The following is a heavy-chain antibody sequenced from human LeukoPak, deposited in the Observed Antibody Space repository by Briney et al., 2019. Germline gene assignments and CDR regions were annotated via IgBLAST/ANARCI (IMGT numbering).Heavy chain of an antibody. V-gene: IGHV1-18*01. Sequence: ASVKVSCKSSGYTSTSYDISRVRQAPGQGLEWMGWISDYNGDTNYAQKFQDRVTMTTDTSTRAAYMELRSLRSDDTAVYYCARNRGAGLFDYWGQGTLVTVSS. CDR3: ARNRGAGLFDY. CDR1: GYTSTSYD. D-gene: IGHD6-19*01. J-gene: IGHJ4*02. CDR2: ISDYNGDT.